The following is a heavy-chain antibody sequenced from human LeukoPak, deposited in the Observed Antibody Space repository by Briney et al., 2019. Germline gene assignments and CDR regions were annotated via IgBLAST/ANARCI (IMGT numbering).Heavy chain of an antibody. CDR2: IYYSGIT. CDR3: ARLHYDSSGYYYFDY. J-gene: IGHJ4*02. Sequence: PETLSLTCTGSGGSISSDYWSWIRQPPGKGLESIGYIYYSGITNYNPSLKSRVTISVDTSKNQFSQKLSSVTAADTAVYYCARLHYDSSGYYYFDYWGQGALVTVSS. D-gene: IGHD3-22*01. CDR1: GGSISSDY. V-gene: IGHV4-59*08.